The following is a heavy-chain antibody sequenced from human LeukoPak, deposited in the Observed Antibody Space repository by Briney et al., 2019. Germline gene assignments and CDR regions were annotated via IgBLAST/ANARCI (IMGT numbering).Heavy chain of an antibody. CDR2: ISDIGGST. J-gene: IGHJ2*01. Sequence: PGGSLRLSCAASGFTFSSYAMSWVRQAPGKGLEWVSTISDIGGSTSYADSVKGRFTISRDNSKNTLYLQMSSLRAEDTAGCYCPTHWGYSFLYFDLWGRGTLVTVSS. V-gene: IGHV3-23*01. CDR1: GFTFSSYA. CDR3: PTHWGYSFLYFDL. D-gene: IGHD7-27*01.